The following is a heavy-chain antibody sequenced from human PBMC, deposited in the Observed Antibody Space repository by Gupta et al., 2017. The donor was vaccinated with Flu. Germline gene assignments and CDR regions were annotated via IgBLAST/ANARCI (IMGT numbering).Heavy chain of an antibody. CDR2: INHTGDT. D-gene: IGHD3-3*01. CDR3: ARLRPLLRFLAA. V-gene: IGHV4-34*01. CDR1: GGSFSGYY. Sequence: QVRLQQWGAGLLKPSETLSLTCAVYGGSFSGYYWSWIRQSPEKGLEWIGEINHTGDTNYNPSLESRVTFSVDTSKYQFSLNLTSVTAADTAVYYCARLRPLLRFLAAWGQGTLVTVSS. J-gene: IGHJ5*02.